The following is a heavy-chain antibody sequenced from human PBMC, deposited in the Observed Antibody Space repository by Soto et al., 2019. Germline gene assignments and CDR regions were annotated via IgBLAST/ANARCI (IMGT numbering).Heavy chain of an antibody. V-gene: IGHV1-69*13. CDR1: GGTFSSYA. CDR2: IIPIFGTA. CDR3: ARGASSSWSPNYYYYGMDV. J-gene: IGHJ6*02. Sequence: ASVKVSCKASGGTFSSYAISWVRQAPGQGLEWMGGIIPIFGTANYAQKFQGRVTITADESTSTAYMELSSLRSEDTAVYYCARGASSSWSPNYYYYGMDVWGQGTTATVSS. D-gene: IGHD6-13*01.